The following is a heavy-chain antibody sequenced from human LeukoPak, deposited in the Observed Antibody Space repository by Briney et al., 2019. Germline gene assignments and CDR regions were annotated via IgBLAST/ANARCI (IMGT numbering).Heavy chain of an antibody. Sequence: SETLSLTCTVSGDSVSSGYWNCIRQPPGKGLEWIGYIYDSGITDYSPSLKSRLTISVDTSNNQFSLSLSSVTAADTAVYYCAGRGHRYSRDWGQGILVTVSS. CDR2: IYDSGIT. V-gene: IGHV4-4*09. CDR1: GDSVSSGY. CDR3: AGRGHRYSRD. J-gene: IGHJ1*01. D-gene: IGHD2-15*01.